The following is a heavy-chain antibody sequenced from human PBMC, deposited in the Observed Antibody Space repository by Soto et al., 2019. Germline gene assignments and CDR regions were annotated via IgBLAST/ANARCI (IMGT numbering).Heavy chain of an antibody. CDR3: ARGSAVRPVLLFLECSPSKYGMDV. Sequence: PSETLSLTCAVYGGSFSGYYWSWIRQPPGKGLEWIGETNHSGSTNYNPSLKSRVTISVDTSKNQFSLKLSSVTAADTAVYYCARGSAVRPVLLFLECSPSKYGMDVRGQGTTVTGSS. J-gene: IGHJ6*02. CDR2: TNHSGST. V-gene: IGHV4-34*01. CDR1: GGSFSGYY. D-gene: IGHD3-3*01.